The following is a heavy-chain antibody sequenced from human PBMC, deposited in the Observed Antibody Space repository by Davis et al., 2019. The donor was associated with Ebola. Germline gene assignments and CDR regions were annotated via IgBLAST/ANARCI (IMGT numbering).Heavy chain of an antibody. V-gene: IGHV1-18*01. Sequence: ASVKVSCKTSGYTFTSQGLSWVRQAPGQGLEWLGWINNYNGNINYAQHIQGRVTLTTDTSTSTAYMELRNLRSDDTAIYYCARDRGYGVHFGLWGQGTPVTVSS. D-gene: IGHD5-12*01. CDR3: ARDRGYGVHFGL. CDR1: GYTFTSQG. J-gene: IGHJ4*02. CDR2: INNYNGNI.